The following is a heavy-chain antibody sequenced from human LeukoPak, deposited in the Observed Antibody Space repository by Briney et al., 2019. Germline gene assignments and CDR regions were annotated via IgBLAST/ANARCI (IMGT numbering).Heavy chain of an antibody. Sequence: SETLSLTCTVSGGSISTYYWSWIRQPPEKGLEWIGYIHYSGSTSYNPSLKSRVTMSVDTSNDQFSLKVSSVTAADTAVYYCARGGSSWYADYWGQGTLVTVSS. CDR1: GGSISTYY. J-gene: IGHJ4*02. CDR2: IHYSGST. CDR3: ARGGSSWYADY. V-gene: IGHV4-59*01. D-gene: IGHD6-13*01.